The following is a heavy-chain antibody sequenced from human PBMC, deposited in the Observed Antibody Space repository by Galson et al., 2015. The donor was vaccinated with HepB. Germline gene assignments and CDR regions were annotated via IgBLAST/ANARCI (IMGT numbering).Heavy chain of an antibody. V-gene: IGHV3-48*01. CDR2: ISSSSSTI. CDR1: GFTFSSYS. D-gene: IGHD6-19*01. J-gene: IGHJ6*03. Sequence: SLRLSCAASGFTFSSYSMNWVRQAPGKGLEWVSYISSSSSTIYYADSVKGRFTISRDNAKNSLYLQMNSLRAEDTAVYYCARDHGYSSGWYLDYYYYYYMDVWGKGTTVTVSS. CDR3: ARDHGYSSGWYLDYYYYYYMDV.